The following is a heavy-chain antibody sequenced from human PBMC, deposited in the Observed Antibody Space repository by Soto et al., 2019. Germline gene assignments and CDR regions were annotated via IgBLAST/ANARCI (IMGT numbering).Heavy chain of an antibody. Sequence: SETLSLTCAVYGGSFSGYYWSWIRQPPGKGLEWIGEINHSGSTNYNPSLKSRVTISVDTSKNQFPLKLSSVTAADTAVYYCARVGPTIFGVKQNWFDPWGQGTLVTVSS. CDR2: INHSGST. J-gene: IGHJ5*02. CDR3: ARVGPTIFGVKQNWFDP. D-gene: IGHD3-3*01. CDR1: GGSFSGYY. V-gene: IGHV4-34*01.